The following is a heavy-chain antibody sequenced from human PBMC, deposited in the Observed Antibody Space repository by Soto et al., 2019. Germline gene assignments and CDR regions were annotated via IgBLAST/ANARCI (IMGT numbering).Heavy chain of an antibody. Sequence: QVQLVQSGAEVKKPGASVKVSCKASGYTFTGYYMNWVRQAPGQGLEWMGWINPNSGGTNYAQKFQGWVTMTRDTSISTAYMELSRLRSDDTAVYYCARAKKVTHNWFDPWGQGTLVTVSA. CDR2: INPNSGGT. V-gene: IGHV1-2*04. CDR3: ARAKKVTHNWFDP. CDR1: GYTFTGYY. D-gene: IGHD2-21*02. J-gene: IGHJ5*02.